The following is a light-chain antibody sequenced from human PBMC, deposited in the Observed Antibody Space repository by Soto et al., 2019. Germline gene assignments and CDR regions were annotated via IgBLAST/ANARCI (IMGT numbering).Light chain of an antibody. CDR3: GAYAGIGTLV. J-gene: IGLJ2*01. V-gene: IGLV2-23*01. Sequence: QSALTHPAAVSGSPGQSVTISCKRPLSGVGSYNLVSWYQQYPGKAPKLIIYEGRKRPSGVSNRFSGSKSGNTASLTISGLQAEDEADYYCGAYAGIGTLVFGGGTKLTVL. CDR1: LSGVGSYNL. CDR2: EGR.